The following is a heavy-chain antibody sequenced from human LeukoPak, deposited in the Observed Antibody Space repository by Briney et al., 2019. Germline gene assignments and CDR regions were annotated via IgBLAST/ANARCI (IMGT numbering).Heavy chain of an antibody. CDR1: GGSISSYY. D-gene: IGHD1-26*01. Sequence: PSETLSLTCTVSGGSISSYYWSWIRQPPGKGLEWIGYIYYSGSTNYNPSLKSRVTISVDTSKNQSSLKLSSVTAADTAVYYCARVSGAERHSGSYYYYYYGMDVWGQGTTVTVSS. CDR3: ARVSGAERHSGSYYYYYYGMDV. CDR2: IYYSGST. J-gene: IGHJ6*02. V-gene: IGHV4-59*01.